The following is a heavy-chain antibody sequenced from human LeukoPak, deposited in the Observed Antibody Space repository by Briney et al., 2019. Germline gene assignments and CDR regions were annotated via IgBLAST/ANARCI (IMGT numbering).Heavy chain of an antibody. D-gene: IGHD2-15*01. J-gene: IGHJ4*02. Sequence: GGSLDLSCAPSGFTFRSYPMTWFGWPPGKGRGGVSVISASSGNTYYADSVKGRFTISRDNSKSTVYLQMNSLRAEDTAVYYCASRDPCSSATCYGLSYWGQGTLVTVSS. CDR2: ISASSGNT. CDR3: ASRDPCSSATCYGLSY. V-gene: IGHV3-23*01. CDR1: GFTFRSYP.